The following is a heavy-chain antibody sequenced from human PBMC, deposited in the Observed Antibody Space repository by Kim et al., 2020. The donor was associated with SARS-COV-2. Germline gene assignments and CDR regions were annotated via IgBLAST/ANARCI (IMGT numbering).Heavy chain of an antibody. V-gene: IGHV1-18*01. Sequence: TNYAQKLQGRVTMTTDTSTSTAYMELRSLRSDDTAVYYCARADYDYDAFDIWGQGTMVTVSS. D-gene: IGHD3-16*01. CDR2: T. J-gene: IGHJ3*02. CDR3: ARADYDYDAFDI.